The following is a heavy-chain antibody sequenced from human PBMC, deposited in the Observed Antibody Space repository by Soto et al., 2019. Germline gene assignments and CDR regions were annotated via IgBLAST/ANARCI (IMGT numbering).Heavy chain of an antibody. D-gene: IGHD2-2*01. V-gene: IGHV3-30-3*01. CDR1: GFTFSSYA. J-gene: IGHJ4*02. Sequence: QVQLVESGGGVVQPGRSLRLSCAASGFTFSSYAMHWVRQAPGKGLEWVAVISYDGSNKYYADSGKGRFTISRDNSKNTLYLQMISLRAEDTAVYYCATEGCSSTNCSYLDYWRQGTLVTVSS. CDR3: ATEGCSSTNCSYLDY. CDR2: ISYDGSNK.